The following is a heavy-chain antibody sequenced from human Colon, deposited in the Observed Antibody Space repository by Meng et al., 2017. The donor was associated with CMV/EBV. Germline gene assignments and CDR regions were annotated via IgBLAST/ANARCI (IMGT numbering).Heavy chain of an antibody. CDR3: ARIPGGY. CDR2: IYHSGAT. V-gene: IGHV4-38-2*01. Sequence: SETLSLTCGVSNFSISSGFFWGWIRQSPGKGRGWIGHIYHSGATYSNPSLKSRITMSIDTSKNQFSLKMMSVTAADTAVYYCARIPGGYWGQGTLVTVSS. J-gene: IGHJ4*02. CDR1: NFSISSGFF. D-gene: IGHD2-15*01.